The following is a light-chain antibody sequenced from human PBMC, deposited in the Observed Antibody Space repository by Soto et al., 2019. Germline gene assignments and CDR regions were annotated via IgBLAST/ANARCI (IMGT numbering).Light chain of an antibody. V-gene: IGKV4-1*01. CDR1: QSVLYSSNNKNY. CDR3: QQYENTPPS. Sequence: DIVMTQSPDSLAVSLGERATINCKSSQSVLYSSNNKNYLAWYQQRPGQPPKLLIYWASTRESGVPDRFSGSGSWTDFTPPLTSPQAEDVAVYYLQQYENTPPSFGQGDQVGDQT. CDR2: WAS. J-gene: IGKJ2*01.